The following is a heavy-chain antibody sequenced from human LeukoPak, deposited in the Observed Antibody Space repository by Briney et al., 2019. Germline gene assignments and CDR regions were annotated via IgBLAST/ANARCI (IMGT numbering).Heavy chain of an antibody. CDR1: GGSISSSSYY. V-gene: IGHV4-39*07. J-gene: IGHJ4*02. CDR2: IYYSGKT. Sequence: PSETLSLTCTVSGGSISSSSYYWGWIRQPPGKGPEWIGSIYYSGKTYYNPSLKSRVTLSIDTSKNEFSLRLTSVTAADTAVYYCARAHVLRSGYPFDSWGQGTLVSVAS. CDR3: ARAHVLRSGYPFDS. D-gene: IGHD3-22*01.